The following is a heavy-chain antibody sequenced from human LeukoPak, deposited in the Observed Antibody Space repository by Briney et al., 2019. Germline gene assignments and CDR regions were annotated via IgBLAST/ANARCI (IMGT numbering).Heavy chain of an antibody. CDR2: ISSTTSYK. Sequence: GGSLRLSCAASGFTFSSYSMNWVRQAPGKGLEWVSFISSTTSYKYYADSVKGRFTISRDNAKNSLYLQMNSLRAEDTAVYYCARGRSGWFPYYYYGMDVWGQGTTVTVSS. D-gene: IGHD6-19*01. CDR1: GFTFSSYS. CDR3: ARGRSGWFPYYYYGMDV. J-gene: IGHJ6*02. V-gene: IGHV3-21*01.